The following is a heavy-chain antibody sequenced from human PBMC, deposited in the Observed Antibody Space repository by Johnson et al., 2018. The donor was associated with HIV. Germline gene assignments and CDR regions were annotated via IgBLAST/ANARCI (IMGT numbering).Heavy chain of an antibody. CDR3: ARIPGSGWEHDAFDI. CDR2: IYSRDTT. CDR1: GFTFSDYY. J-gene: IGHJ3*02. Sequence: VQLVESGGGLVKPGGSLRLSCAASGFTFSDYYMSWIRQAPGKGLEWVSIIYSRDTTYYADSVKGRFTISRDSSKNTLDLQMNSLRDEDTAVYYCARIPGSGWEHDAFDIWGQGTLVTVSS. D-gene: IGHD6-19*01. V-gene: IGHV3-66*01.